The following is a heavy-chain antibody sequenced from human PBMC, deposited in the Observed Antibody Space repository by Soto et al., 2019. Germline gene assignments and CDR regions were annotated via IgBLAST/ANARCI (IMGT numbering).Heavy chain of an antibody. D-gene: IGHD5-12*01. CDR3: ASSMATGYYFDY. CDR2: INPNSGGT. Sequence: ASVKVSCKASGYTFTGYYMHWVRQAPGQGLEWMGWINPNSGGTNYAQKFQGWVTMTRDTSISTAYMELSRLRSDVTAVYYCASSMATGYYFDYWGQGTLVTVSS. CDR1: GYTFTGYY. V-gene: IGHV1-2*04. J-gene: IGHJ4*02.